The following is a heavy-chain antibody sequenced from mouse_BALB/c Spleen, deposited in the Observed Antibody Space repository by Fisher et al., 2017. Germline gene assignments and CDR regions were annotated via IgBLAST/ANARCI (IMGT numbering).Heavy chain of an antibody. V-gene: IGHV1-20*01. Sequence: KFKGKATLTVDKSSSTAHMELRSLTSEDSAVYYCAREEDGNYTMYFDVWGAGTTVTVSS. J-gene: IGHJ1*01. D-gene: IGHD2-1*01. CDR3: AREEDGNYTMYFDV.